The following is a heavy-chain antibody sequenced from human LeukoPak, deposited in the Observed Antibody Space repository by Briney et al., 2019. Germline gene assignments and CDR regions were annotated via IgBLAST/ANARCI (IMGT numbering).Heavy chain of an antibody. Sequence: PSETLSLTCTVSGVSTNSYYWHWIRQSPDKGLEWLGYIYYSGSSSYNPSLQSRVTMSLDMSKNQFFLRLASVTAADTAIYFCARDGKVPYYFGYWGQGTLVTVSS. CDR1: GVSTNSYY. CDR3: ARDGKVPYYFGY. J-gene: IGHJ4*02. CDR2: IYYSGSS. V-gene: IGHV4-59*01.